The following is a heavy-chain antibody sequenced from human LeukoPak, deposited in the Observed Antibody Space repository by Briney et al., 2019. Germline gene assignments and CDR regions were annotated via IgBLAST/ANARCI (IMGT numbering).Heavy chain of an antibody. CDR3: AREWLGFFDY. CDR2: ISSNGGST. D-gene: IGHD5-12*01. CDR1: GFTFSSYA. Sequence: GGSLRLSCAASGFTFSSYAMHWVRQAPGKGLEYVSAISSNGGSTYYANSVKGRFTISRDNSKNTLYLQMGSLRAEDMAVYYCAREWLGFFDYWGQGTLVTVSS. V-gene: IGHV3-64*01. J-gene: IGHJ4*02.